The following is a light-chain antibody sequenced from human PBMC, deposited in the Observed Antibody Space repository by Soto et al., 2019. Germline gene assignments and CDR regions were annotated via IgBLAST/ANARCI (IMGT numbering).Light chain of an antibody. V-gene: IGKV1-5*01. CDR1: QSINNW. CDR2: DAS. J-gene: IGKJ1*01. CDR3: QQSYSTPRT. Sequence: DIQMTQSPSTLSASVGDRVTITCRASQSINNWLAWYQKKPGKAPNLLIFDASYLERGVPSRFSGSGSGTEFTLTISSLQPDDFVTYYCQQSYSTPRTFGQGTKVEIK.